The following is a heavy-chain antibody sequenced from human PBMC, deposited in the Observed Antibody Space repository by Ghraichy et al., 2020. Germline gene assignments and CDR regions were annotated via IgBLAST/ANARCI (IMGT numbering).Heavy chain of an antibody. CDR2: ISSGGSTI. D-gene: IGHD3-22*01. Sequence: LSLTCAGSGFSFRDYYLTWIRQAPGKGLEWVSYISSGGSTIYYADSVKGRFTISRDNAKNSLSLHMNSLRAEDMAVYYCARFTPITMIVVVINVGGAFDMWGQGTMVTVSS. CDR3: ARFTPITMIVVVINVGGAFDM. CDR1: GFSFRDYY. V-gene: IGHV3-11*01. J-gene: IGHJ3*02.